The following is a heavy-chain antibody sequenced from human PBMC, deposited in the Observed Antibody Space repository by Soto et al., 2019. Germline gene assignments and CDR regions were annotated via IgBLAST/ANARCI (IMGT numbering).Heavy chain of an antibody. J-gene: IGHJ3*02. CDR1: GFTFSSYA. Sequence: EVQLLESGGGLVQPGGSLRLSCAASGFTFSSYAMSWVRQAPGKGLEWVSAISGSGGSTYYADSVKGRFTISRDNSKNTLYLQMNSLRAEDTAVYYCATIPHSSSWYLEAFAIWGQGTMVTVSS. CDR2: ISGSGGST. V-gene: IGHV3-23*01. D-gene: IGHD6-13*01. CDR3: ATIPHSSSWYLEAFAI.